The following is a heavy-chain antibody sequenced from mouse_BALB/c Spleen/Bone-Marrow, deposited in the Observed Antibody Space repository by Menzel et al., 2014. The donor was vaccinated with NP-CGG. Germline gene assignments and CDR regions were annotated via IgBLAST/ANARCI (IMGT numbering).Heavy chain of an antibody. D-gene: IGHD4-1*01. Sequence: VQLQESGAELMKPGASVRISCKATGYTFRSHWIEWVKQRPGHGLEWIGEIHPNSGNTNYNEKFKGKATLTVDTSSSTAYVDLSSLTSEDSAVYYCARSGFDYWGQGTTLTVSS. CDR2: IHPNSGNT. CDR3: ARSGFDY. CDR1: GYTFRSHW. J-gene: IGHJ2*01. V-gene: IGHV1S14*01.